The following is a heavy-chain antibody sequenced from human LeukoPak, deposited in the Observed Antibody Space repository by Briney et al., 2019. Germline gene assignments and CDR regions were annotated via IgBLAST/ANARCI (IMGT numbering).Heavy chain of an antibody. V-gene: IGHV3-23*01. CDR3: AETKARYNWNDPPYFDY. J-gene: IGHJ4*02. CDR1: GFTFSSYA. Sequence: GGSLGLSCAASGFTFSSYAMSWVRQAPGKGLEWVSAISGSGGSTYYADSVKGRFTISRDNSKNTLYLQMNSLRAEDTAVYYCAETKARYNWNDPPYFDYWGQGTLVTVSS. CDR2: ISGSGGST. D-gene: IGHD1-1*01.